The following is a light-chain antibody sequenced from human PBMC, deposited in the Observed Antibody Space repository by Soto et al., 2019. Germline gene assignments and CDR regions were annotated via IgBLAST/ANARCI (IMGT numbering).Light chain of an antibody. J-gene: IGLJ2*01. CDR1: SGSIASNY. V-gene: IGLV6-57*04. CDR2: EDN. CDR3: QSYDSSNVV. Sequence: NFMLTQPHSVSESPGQTVTISCTRSSGSIASNYVQWYQQRPGSAPTTVIYEDNQRPSAVADRFSASIDSSSNSASLTISGLKTEDEADYYCQSYDSSNVVFGGGTKLTVL.